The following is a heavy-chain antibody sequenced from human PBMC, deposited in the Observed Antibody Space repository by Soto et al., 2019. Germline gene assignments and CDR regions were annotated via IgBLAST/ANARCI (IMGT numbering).Heavy chain of an antibody. D-gene: IGHD2-2*01. J-gene: IGHJ2*01. CDR1: GFASSSYA. CDR3: AKDPPYQILLTSFYFDL. Sequence: EVQLLESGGGLVQPGGSLRLSCAASGFASSSYAMSWVRQAPGKGLELVSSISGSGASTSYGDSVRGRFTLSRDNSKNTVYMLMNSLRAEDTAVYYCAKDPPYQILLTSFYFDLWGRGSLVTVSS. V-gene: IGHV3-23*01. CDR2: ISGSGAST.